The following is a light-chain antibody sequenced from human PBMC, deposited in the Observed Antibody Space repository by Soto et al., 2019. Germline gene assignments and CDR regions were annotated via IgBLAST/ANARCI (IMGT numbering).Light chain of an antibody. CDR3: QHYNTYPWT. V-gene: IGKV1-5*03. CDR2: KAS. Sequence: DIQMTQSPSTLSSSLVDRVTITCRASQSISSWLAWYQQKPGKAPNLLIHKASHLESGVPSRFSGSGSGTEFTLTISSLQPGDFATYYCQHYNTYPWTFGQGTKVDI. J-gene: IGKJ1*01. CDR1: QSISSW.